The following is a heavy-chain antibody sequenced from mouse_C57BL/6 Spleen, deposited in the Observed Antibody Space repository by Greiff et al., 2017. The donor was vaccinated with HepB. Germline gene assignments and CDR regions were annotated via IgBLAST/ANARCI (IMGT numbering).Heavy chain of an antibody. D-gene: IGHD1-1*01. J-gene: IGHJ3*01. CDR1: GYTFTDYY. CDR3: ARGYYGSRAWFAY. Sequence: VKLVESGAELVRPGASVKLSCKASGYTFTDYYINWVKQRPGQGLEWIARIYPGSGNTYYNEKFKGKATLTAEKSSSTAYMQLSSLTSEDSAVYFCARGYYGSRAWFAYWGQGTLVTVSA. CDR2: IYPGSGNT. V-gene: IGHV1-76*01.